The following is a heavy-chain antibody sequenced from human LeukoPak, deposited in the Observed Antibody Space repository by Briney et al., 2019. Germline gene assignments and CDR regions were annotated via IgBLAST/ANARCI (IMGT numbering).Heavy chain of an antibody. V-gene: IGHV4-59*01. CDR2: IYNSGST. CDR3: VRDRELNY. CDR1: GVSISIYY. J-gene: IGHJ4*02. D-gene: IGHD1-7*01. Sequence: AETLSLTCTVSGVSISIYYWSWIRQPPGKGLEWIGYIYNSGSTSYNPSLKSRATLSADTSKNQFSLKLSSVTAADTAVYYCVRDRELNYWGQGTLVTVSS.